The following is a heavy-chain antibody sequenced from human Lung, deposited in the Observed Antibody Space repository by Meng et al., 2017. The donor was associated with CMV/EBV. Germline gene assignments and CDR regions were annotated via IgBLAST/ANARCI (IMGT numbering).Heavy chain of an antibody. CDR1: GFHFSGYW. V-gene: IGHV3-7*01. J-gene: IGHJ4*02. D-gene: IGHD2-15*01. CDR3: ARDLSKADYYWDY. CDR2: INQHGTTK. Sequence: GGSLRLXCEASGFHFSGYWLSWVRQAPGKGLEWVANINQHGTTKYYADSLKGRLTISRDNTKNSLYLQIKSLRAEYTALYYCARDLSKADYYWDYWGQGAXVTVSS.